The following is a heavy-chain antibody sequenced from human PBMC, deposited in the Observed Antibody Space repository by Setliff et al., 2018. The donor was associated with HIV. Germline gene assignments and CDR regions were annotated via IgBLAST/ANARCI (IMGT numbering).Heavy chain of an antibody. D-gene: IGHD3-3*01. CDR2: IFYTGST. J-gene: IGHJ3*02. CDR3: ARDRSGTSYAGDDAFDI. Sequence: PSETLSLTCTVSGGSISSSSYYWDWIRQPPGKSLEWVGSIFYTGSTNYRPSLESRVIVSLDTSKNQFSLKLSSVTAADTAIYYCARDRSGTSYAGDDAFDIWGQGTMVTVSS. V-gene: IGHV4-39*07. CDR1: GGSISSSSYY.